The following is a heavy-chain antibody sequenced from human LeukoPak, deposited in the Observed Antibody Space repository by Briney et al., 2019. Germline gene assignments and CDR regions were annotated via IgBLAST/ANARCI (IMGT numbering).Heavy chain of an antibody. CDR2: ISTDGGST. J-gene: IGHJ4*02. CDR1: GFTFSSYA. Sequence: GGSLGLSCSASGFTFSSYAMHWVRQAPGKGLEYVSSISTDGGSTLHADSVKGRFTISRDNSKNTLYLQMSSLRTEDTAVYYCAAARPNAAFDYWGQGTLVTVSS. D-gene: IGHD6-6*01. CDR3: AAARPNAAFDY. V-gene: IGHV3-64D*09.